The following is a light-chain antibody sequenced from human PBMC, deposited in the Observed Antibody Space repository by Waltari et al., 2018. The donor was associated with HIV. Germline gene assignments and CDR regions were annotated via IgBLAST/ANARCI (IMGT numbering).Light chain of an antibody. J-gene: IGKJ4*01. CDR1: QNISDDF. CDR3: QQYGDRPLT. Sequence: DTVLVQSPGPLSLSPGERATLSCRATQNISDDFLAWYQQRPGQAPRLLIYGASNRATGIPDRFSASGTGTDFTLTVSRLEPEDFAVYFCQQYGDRPLTFGGGTRIEIK. V-gene: IGKV3-20*01. CDR2: GAS.